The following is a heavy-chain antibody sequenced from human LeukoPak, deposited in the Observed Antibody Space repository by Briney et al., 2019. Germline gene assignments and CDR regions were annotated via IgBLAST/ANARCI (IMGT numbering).Heavy chain of an antibody. CDR1: GFTFTNYW. Sequence: GSLRLSCVASGFTFTNYWMSWVRQAPGKGLEWVANIMQDGSDKFYVDSVKGRFTIPRDNAKNSLYLQMNSLRAEDMAVYYCARVLGGVSGYFFDYWGQGALVTVSS. D-gene: IGHD3-10*01. J-gene: IGHJ4*02. CDR2: IMQDGSDK. V-gene: IGHV3-7*01. CDR3: ARVLGGVSGYFFDY.